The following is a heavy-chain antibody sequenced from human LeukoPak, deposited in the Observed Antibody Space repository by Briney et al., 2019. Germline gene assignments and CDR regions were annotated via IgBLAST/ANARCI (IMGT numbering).Heavy chain of an antibody. V-gene: IGHV3-23*01. CDR2: ITGSGGNA. CDR1: GFTFSNYA. CDR3: AKAAATGSGYYFEY. Sequence: GGSLRLSCTASGFTFSNYAMSWVRQAPGKGLEWVSTITGSGGNAYYADSVKGRFTIPRDNSKSTLYLQMYSLRPEDAAVYYCAKAAATGSGYYFEYWGQGALVTVSS. J-gene: IGHJ4*02. D-gene: IGHD6-13*01.